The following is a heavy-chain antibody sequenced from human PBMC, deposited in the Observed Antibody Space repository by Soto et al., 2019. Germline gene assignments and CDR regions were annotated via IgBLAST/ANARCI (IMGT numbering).Heavy chain of an antibody. V-gene: IGHV3-73*01. CDR1: GFTLSGST. Sequence: EVQLVESGGGLVQPGGSLKLSCAAAGFTLSGSTVHWVRQASGKGLEWIGHIRTKTNNYATAYGESVKGRFTLSRDDSKNTAYLQMNSLQTEDTAVYYCSRGNPTYFDPWGQGTLVSVSS. CDR2: IRTKTNNYAT. D-gene: IGHD1-1*01. CDR3: SRGNPTYFDP. J-gene: IGHJ4*02.